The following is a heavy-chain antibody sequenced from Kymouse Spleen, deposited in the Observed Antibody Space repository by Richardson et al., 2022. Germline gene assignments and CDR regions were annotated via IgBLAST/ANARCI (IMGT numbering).Heavy chain of an antibody. CDR2: ISYDGSNK. D-gene: IGHD6-19*01. Sequence: QVQLVESGGGVVQPGRSLRLSCAASGFTFSSYGMHWVRQAPGKGLEWVAVISYDGSNKYYADSVKGRFTISRDNSKNTLYLQMNSLRAEDTAVYYCAKEGWYSNWFDPWGQGTLVTVSS. CDR3: AKEGWYSNWFDP. CDR1: GFTFSSYG. V-gene: IGHV3-30*18. J-gene: IGHJ5*02.